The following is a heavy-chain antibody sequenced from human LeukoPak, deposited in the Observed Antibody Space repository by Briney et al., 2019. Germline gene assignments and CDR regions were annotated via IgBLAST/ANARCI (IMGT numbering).Heavy chain of an antibody. V-gene: IGHV3-23*01. D-gene: IGHD4-11*01. Sequence: GGSLRLSCAASGFTLSSHGMTWVRQAPGKGLEWVSGISHDAFATYYAGSVKGRFTISRDTSKNTLFLQMNSLRAEDTAVYYCAKNSQSYFDYWGRGTLVTVSS. CDR3: AKNSQSYFDY. CDR1: GFTLSSHG. J-gene: IGHJ4*02. CDR2: ISHDAFAT.